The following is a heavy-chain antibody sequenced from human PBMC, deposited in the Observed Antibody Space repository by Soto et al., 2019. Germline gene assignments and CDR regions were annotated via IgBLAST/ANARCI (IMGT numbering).Heavy chain of an antibody. V-gene: IGHV3-13*01. D-gene: IGHD4-4*01. CDR3: ARAAHDYSNLGYYYYMDV. CDR2: IGTAGDT. Sequence: GSLRLSCAASGFTFSSYDMHWVRQATGKGLEWVSAIGTAGDTYYPGSVKGRFTISRENAENSLYLQMNSLRAGDTAVYYCARAAHDYSNLGYYYYMDVWGKGTTVTVSS. CDR1: GFTFSSYD. J-gene: IGHJ6*03.